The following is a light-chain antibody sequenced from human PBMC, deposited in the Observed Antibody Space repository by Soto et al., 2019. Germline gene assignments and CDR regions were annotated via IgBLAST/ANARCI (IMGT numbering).Light chain of an antibody. CDR3: QQHNNWPGT. CDR2: GAS. Sequence: EIVMTQSPATLSVSPGERATLSCRSSQSVSSNLAWYQQKPGQAPRLLIYGASTRATGIPARFSGSGSGTEFTLTISSLQSEDFAVYYCQQHNNWPGTFGHGTKVEIK. CDR1: QSVSSN. J-gene: IGKJ1*01. V-gene: IGKV3-15*01.